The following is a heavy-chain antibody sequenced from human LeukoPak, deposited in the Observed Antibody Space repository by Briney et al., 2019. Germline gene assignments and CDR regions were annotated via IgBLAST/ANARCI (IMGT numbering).Heavy chain of an antibody. Sequence: GGSLRLSCAASGFTFSSYAMSWVRQAPGKGLEWVSAISGSGGSTYYADSMKGRFTISRDNSKNTLYLQMNSLRVEDTAVYYCARDTRIMMATFDIWGQGTMVTVSS. V-gene: IGHV3-23*01. CDR2: ISGSGGST. D-gene: IGHD5-24*01. CDR1: GFTFSSYA. J-gene: IGHJ3*02. CDR3: ARDTRIMMATFDI.